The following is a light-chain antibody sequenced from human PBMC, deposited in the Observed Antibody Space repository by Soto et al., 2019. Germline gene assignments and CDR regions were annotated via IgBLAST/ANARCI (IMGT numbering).Light chain of an antibody. J-gene: IGLJ1*01. CDR2: DNN. V-gene: IGLV1-51*01. CDR1: SSNIGNNY. CDR3: GTWDNSLSAYV. Sequence: QSVLAQPPSVSAAPGQKVTISRSGSSSNIGNNYVSWYQHLPGTAPKLLIYDNNKRPSGIPDRFSGSKSGTSATLGITGLQTGDEADYYCGTWDNSLSAYVFGTGTKVTVL.